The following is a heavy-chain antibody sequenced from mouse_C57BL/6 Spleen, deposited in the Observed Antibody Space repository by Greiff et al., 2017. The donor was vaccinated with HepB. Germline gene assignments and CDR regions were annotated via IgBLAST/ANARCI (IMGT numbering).Heavy chain of an antibody. J-gene: IGHJ1*03. Sequence: QLQESGPELVKPGASVKISCKASGYSFTDYNMNWVKQSNGKSLEWIGVINPNYGTTSYNQKFKGKATLTVDQSSSTAYMQLNSLTSEDSAVYYCARSYYYGSSYVNFDVWGTGTTVTVSS. CDR3: ARSYYYGSSYVNFDV. CDR2: INPNYGTT. D-gene: IGHD1-1*01. V-gene: IGHV1-39*01. CDR1: GYSFTDYN.